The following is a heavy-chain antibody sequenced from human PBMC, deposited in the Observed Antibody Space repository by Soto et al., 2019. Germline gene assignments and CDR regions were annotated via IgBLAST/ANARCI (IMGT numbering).Heavy chain of an antibody. CDR1: GGTFSTYT. CDR2: IIPIFGPA. D-gene: IGHD3-22*01. J-gene: IGHJ4*02. CDR3: ARVDGSGYDYAY. Sequence: QVQLVQSGAEVKKPGSSVKVSCKASGGTFSTYTISWVRQAPGQGLEWMGGIIPIFGPADYAQKFQGRVTITADESTSTAYMELSSLRSEDTAVYYCARVDGSGYDYAYWGQGTLVTVSS. V-gene: IGHV1-69*01.